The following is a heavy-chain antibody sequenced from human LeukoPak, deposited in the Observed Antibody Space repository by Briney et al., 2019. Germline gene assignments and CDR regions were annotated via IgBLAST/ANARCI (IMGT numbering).Heavy chain of an antibody. D-gene: IGHD3-3*01. CDR2: ISGSGGST. CDR3: AKEAPYDFWSGYYMGLSFDY. CDR1: GFTFSSYA. J-gene: IGHJ4*02. Sequence: QPGGSLRLSCAASGFTFSSYAMSWVRQAPGKGLEWVSAISGSGGSTYYADSVKGRFTISRDNSKNTLYLQMNSLRAEDTAVYYCAKEAPYDFWSGYYMGLSFDYWGQGTLVTVSS. V-gene: IGHV3-23*01.